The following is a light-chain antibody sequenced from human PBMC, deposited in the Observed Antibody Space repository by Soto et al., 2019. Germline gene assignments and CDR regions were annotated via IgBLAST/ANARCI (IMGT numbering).Light chain of an antibody. J-gene: IGLJ2*01. CDR3: SSYTASTTPL. Sequence: QSVLTQPASVSGSPGQSITISCTGTSNDVGGYNYVSWYQQYPGKAPKLIISEVSNRPSGVSDRFSGSRSGNTASLTISGLQAEDEADYYCSSYTASTTPLFGGGTKVTVL. CDR2: EVS. CDR1: SNDVGGYNY. V-gene: IGLV2-14*01.